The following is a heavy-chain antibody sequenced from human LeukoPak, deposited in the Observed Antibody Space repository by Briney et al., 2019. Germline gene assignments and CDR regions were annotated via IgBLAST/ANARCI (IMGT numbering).Heavy chain of an antibody. Sequence: SETLSLTCTVSGGSIGSYYWSWIRQPPEKGLEWIGYIYYSGSTNYNPSLKSRVTISVDTSKNQFSLKLSSVTAADTAVYYCARDEEISDAFDIWGQGTMVTVSS. J-gene: IGHJ3*02. CDR1: GGSIGSYY. CDR3: ARDEEISDAFDI. V-gene: IGHV4-59*01. CDR2: IYYSGST.